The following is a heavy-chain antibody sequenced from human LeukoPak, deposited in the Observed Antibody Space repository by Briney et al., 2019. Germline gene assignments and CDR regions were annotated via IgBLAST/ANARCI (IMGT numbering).Heavy chain of an antibody. J-gene: IGHJ3*02. D-gene: IGHD6-19*01. CDR3: ARPGSGWLDAFDI. Sequence: GESLKISCKGSGYSFTSYWIGWERQMPGKGLEWMGIIYPGDSDTRYSPSFQGQVTISADKTISTAYLKWSSLKASDTAMYYCARPGSGWLDAFDIWGQGTMVTVSS. V-gene: IGHV5-51*01. CDR1: GYSFTSYW. CDR2: IYPGDSDT.